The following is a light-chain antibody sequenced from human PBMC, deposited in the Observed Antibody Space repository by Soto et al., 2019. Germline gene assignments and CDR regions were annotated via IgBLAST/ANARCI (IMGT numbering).Light chain of an antibody. Sequence: EIVMTQSPSTLSGSPGERATLSCRASQSVSSNLAWHQQKPGQAPRILIYDASTRATGIPARFSGSGYGTEFNLTISSLQSEDFAVYYCQQYHNWPITFGQGTRLEIK. CDR2: DAS. V-gene: IGKV3-15*01. CDR1: QSVSSN. J-gene: IGKJ5*01. CDR3: QQYHNWPIT.